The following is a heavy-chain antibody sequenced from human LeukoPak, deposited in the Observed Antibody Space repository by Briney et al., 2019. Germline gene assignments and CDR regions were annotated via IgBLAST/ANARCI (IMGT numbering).Heavy chain of an antibody. CDR3: AGKGTIFGVAPRDV. CDR2: ISSSSSYI. Sequence: GGSLRLSCAASGFTFSSYSMNWVRQAPGKGLEWVSSISSSSSYIYYADSVKGRFTISRDNAKNSLYLQMNSLRAEDTAVYYCAGKGTIFGVAPRDVWGKGTTVTVSS. CDR1: GFTFSSYS. D-gene: IGHD3-3*01. J-gene: IGHJ6*04. V-gene: IGHV3-21*01.